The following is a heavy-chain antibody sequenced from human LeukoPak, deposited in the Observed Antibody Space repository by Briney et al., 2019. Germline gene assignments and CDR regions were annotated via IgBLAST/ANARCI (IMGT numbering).Heavy chain of an antibody. CDR1: GGSISSGGYY. V-gene: IGHV4-31*03. D-gene: IGHD6-6*01. J-gene: IGHJ5*02. CDR2: IYYSGST. CDR3: ARGSRLWFHP. Sequence: SQTLSLTCTVSGGSISSGGYYWSWIRQHPGKGLEWIGYIYYSGSTYYNPSLKSRVTISVDTSKNQFSLKLSSVTAADTAVYYCARGSRLWFHPWGQGTLVTVSS.